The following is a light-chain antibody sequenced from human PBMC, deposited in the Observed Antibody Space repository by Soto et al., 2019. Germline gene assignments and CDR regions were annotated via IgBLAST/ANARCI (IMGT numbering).Light chain of an antibody. V-gene: IGKV3-20*01. CDR2: GAS. J-gene: IGKJ1*01. Sequence: LSQSPGAVSLNTGERATLSCRASQSFSSPFLAWYQQKPGQAPRLLIYGASSRATGIPDRFSGSGSGTNFTLTIGRLEPEDFAVYYCQQYGSSPWTFGQGTKV. CDR1: QSFSSPF. CDR3: QQYGSSPWT.